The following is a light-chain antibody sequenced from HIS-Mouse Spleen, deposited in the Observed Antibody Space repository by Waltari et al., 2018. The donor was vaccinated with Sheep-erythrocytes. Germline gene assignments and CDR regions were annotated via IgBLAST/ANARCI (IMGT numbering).Light chain of an antibody. J-gene: IGLJ1*01. CDR2: DVS. V-gene: IGLV2-11*01. CDR1: SSDVGGYNY. Sequence: QSALTQPRSVSGSPGQSVTISCTGTSSDVGGYNYVSWYQQHPGKAPKLMIYDVSKRPSRVPDRFSGYKSGNTASLTISGLQAEDEADYYCCSYAGSYHHVFATGTKVTVL. CDR3: CSYAGSYHHV.